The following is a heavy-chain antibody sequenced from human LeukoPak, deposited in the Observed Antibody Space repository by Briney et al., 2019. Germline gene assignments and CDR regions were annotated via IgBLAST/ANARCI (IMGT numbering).Heavy chain of an antibody. Sequence: GGSLRLSCAASGFTFSTTGMSWVRQAPGKGLEWVSGISGNSDKTYYTDSVKGRFSVFRDNSRNALYLQMNNVRVEDTALYYCAKTASSSGEWGQGTLVTVSS. D-gene: IGHD6-6*01. V-gene: IGHV3-23*01. J-gene: IGHJ4*02. CDR1: GFTFSTTG. CDR2: ISGNSDKT. CDR3: AKTASSSGE.